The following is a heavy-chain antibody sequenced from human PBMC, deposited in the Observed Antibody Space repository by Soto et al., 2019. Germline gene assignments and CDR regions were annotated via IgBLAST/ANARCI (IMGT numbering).Heavy chain of an antibody. CDR3: AKDRYTAGLGAFDY. V-gene: IGHV3-30*18. CDR2: ISYHGSNK. D-gene: IGHD7-27*01. CDR1: GFTFSSYG. Sequence: QVQLVESGGGVVQPGMSLTLSCAASGFTFSSYGMHWVRQAPGKGLEWVAIISYHGSNKYYADSVNGRFTISRDNSKNTLYLQINRMRAEDTAVYYCAKDRYTAGLGAFDYWGQGTLVTVSS. J-gene: IGHJ4*02.